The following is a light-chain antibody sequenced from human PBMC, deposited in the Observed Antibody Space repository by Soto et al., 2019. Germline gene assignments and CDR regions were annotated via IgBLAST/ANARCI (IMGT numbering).Light chain of an antibody. J-gene: IGLJ1*01. Sequence: QSVLTQPPSSSETPGQTVSISCSGSNSNIASNTVNWYQHLPVTAPKLLIYYNNQRPSGVPDRFSGSKSGTSASLAISGLQSEDESDYYCAAWDDTLKSYVFGTGTKVTVL. CDR3: AAWDDTLKSYV. CDR1: NSNIASNT. V-gene: IGLV1-44*01. CDR2: YNN.